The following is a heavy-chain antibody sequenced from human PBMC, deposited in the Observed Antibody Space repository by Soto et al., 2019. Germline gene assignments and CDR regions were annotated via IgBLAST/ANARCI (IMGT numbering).Heavy chain of an antibody. Sequence: ASVKVSCKASGYTFTGYYMHWVRQAPGQGLEWMGWINPNSGGTNYAQKFQGRVTMTRDTSISTAYMELSRLRSDDTAVYYCARDFLDTAMVHYYYYYGMDVWGQGTRVTVSS. CDR3: ARDFLDTAMVHYYYYYGMDV. V-gene: IGHV1-2*02. CDR2: INPNSGGT. CDR1: GYTFTGYY. D-gene: IGHD5-18*01. J-gene: IGHJ6*02.